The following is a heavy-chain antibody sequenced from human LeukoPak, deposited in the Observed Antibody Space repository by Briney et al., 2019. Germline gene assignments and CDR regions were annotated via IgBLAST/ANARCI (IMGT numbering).Heavy chain of an antibody. Sequence: PSETLSLTCSVSGGSISSSYWSWLRHSPGEPLEQLAYISSGGVATYNPPLRGRVIISRDTSKNQVSLNLTSVTAADTAVYFCARDRHAGSCSGSRCYPYYFDSWGQGTLVTVSS. D-gene: IGHD2-15*01. CDR3: ARDRHAGSCSGSRCYPYYFDS. V-gene: IGHV4-59*01. CDR2: ISSGGVA. J-gene: IGHJ4*02. CDR1: GGSISSSY.